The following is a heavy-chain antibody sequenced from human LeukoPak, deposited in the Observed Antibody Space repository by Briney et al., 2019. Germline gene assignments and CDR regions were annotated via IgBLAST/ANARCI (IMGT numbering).Heavy chain of an antibody. D-gene: IGHD6-19*01. CDR3: AREVAGKEYYGMDV. Sequence: GGSLRLSCAASGFTFSSYSMNWVRQAPGKGLEWVSSISSSSSYIYYADSVKGRFTISRDNAKNPLYLQMNSLRAEDTAVYYCAREVAGKEYYGMDVWGQGTTVTVSS. J-gene: IGHJ6*02. CDR1: GFTFSSYS. CDR2: ISSSSSYI. V-gene: IGHV3-21*01.